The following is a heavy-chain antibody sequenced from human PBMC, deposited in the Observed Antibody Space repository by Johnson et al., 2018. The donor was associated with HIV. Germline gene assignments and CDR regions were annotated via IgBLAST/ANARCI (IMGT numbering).Heavy chain of an antibody. CDR3: ARDPYYDFWSGYSAAVNGAFDI. Sequence: QVQLVESGGGVVQPGRSLRLSCAASGFTFSSYGMHWVRQAPGKGLEWVAVISYDGSNKYYADSVKGRFPISRDNSKNTLYLQMNSLRAEYTAVYYCARDPYYDFWSGYSAAVNGAFDIWGQGTMVTVSA. CDR1: GFTFSSYG. V-gene: IGHV3-30*19. J-gene: IGHJ3*02. D-gene: IGHD3-3*01. CDR2: ISYDGSNK.